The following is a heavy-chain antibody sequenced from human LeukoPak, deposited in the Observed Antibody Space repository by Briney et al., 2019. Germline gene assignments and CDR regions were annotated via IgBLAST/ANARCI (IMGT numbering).Heavy chain of an antibody. CDR3: ARGQALLWFGELLSHAFDI. V-gene: IGHV4-34*01. Sequence: PSETLSLTCAVYGGSFSGYHWSWIRQPPGKGLEWIGEINHSGSTNYNPSLKSRVTISVDTSKNQFSLKLSSVTAADTAVYYCARGQALLWFGELLSHAFDIWGQGTMVTVSS. D-gene: IGHD3-10*01. CDR2: INHSGST. CDR1: GGSFSGYH. J-gene: IGHJ3*02.